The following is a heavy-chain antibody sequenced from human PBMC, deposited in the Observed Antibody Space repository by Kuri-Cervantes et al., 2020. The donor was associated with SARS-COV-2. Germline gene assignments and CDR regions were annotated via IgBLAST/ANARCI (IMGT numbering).Heavy chain of an antibody. CDR1: GFTFSSYS. Sequence: GESLKISCAASGFTFSSYSMNWVRQAPGKGLEWVSYISSSSSTIYYADSVKGRFTISRDNAKNSLYLQMNSLRDEDTAVYYCLQWLVHYWGQGTLVTVSS. V-gene: IGHV3-48*02. CDR2: ISSSSSTI. D-gene: IGHD6-19*01. J-gene: IGHJ4*02. CDR3: LQWLVHY.